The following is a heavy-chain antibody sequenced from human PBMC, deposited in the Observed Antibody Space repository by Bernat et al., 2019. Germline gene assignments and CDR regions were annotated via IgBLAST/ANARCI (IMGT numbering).Heavy chain of an antibody. J-gene: IGHJ5*02. CDR3: ARVYGSGSYYNVNWFDP. V-gene: IGHV3-11*06. Sequence: QVQLVESGGGLVKPGGSLRLSCAASGFTFSDYYMSWIRQAPGKGLEWASYISSSSSYTNYADSVKGRFTISRDNAKNSLYLQMNSLRAEDTAVYYCARVYGSGSYYNVNWFDPWGQGTLVTVSS. CDR2: ISSSSSYT. CDR1: GFTFSDYY. D-gene: IGHD3-10*01.